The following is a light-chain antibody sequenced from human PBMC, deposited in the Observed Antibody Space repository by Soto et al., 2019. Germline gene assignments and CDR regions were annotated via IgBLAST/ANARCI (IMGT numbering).Light chain of an antibody. Sequence: IQMTQSPSTLSASVGDRVTITCRASQSISSWLAWYQQKPGKAPKRLIYKASTLESGDSARFSGSGSGTEFTLPISCLQADDFETYYRQQYNTYWTFGRGKKVEIK. CDR3: QQYNTYWT. CDR1: QSISSW. CDR2: KAS. V-gene: IGKV1-5*03. J-gene: IGKJ1*01.